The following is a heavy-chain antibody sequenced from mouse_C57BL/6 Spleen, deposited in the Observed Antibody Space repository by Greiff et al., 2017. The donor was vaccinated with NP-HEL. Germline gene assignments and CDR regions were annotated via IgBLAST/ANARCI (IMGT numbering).Heavy chain of an antibody. CDR2: IWTGGGI. CDR1: GFSLTSYA. J-gene: IGHJ4*01. D-gene: IGHD1-1*01. Sequence: VQLVESGPGLVAPSQSLSITCTVSGFSLTSYAISWVRQPPGKGLEWLGVIWTGGGINYNSALKSRLSISKDNSKSQVFLKMNSLQTDDTARYYCATVAIDYWGQGTSVTVSS. V-gene: IGHV2-9-1*01. CDR3: ATVAIDY.